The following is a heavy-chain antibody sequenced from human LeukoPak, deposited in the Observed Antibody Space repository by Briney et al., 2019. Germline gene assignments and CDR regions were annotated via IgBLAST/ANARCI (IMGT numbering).Heavy chain of an antibody. Sequence: GGSLRLSCAASGFTFSSYAMHWVRQAPGKGLEWVAVISYDGSNKYYADSVKGRFTISRDNSKNTLYLQMNSLRAEDTAVYYCARAGNSLGDYEDYWGQGTLVTVSS. D-gene: IGHD4-17*01. V-gene: IGHV3-30*04. J-gene: IGHJ4*02. CDR1: GFTFSSYA. CDR3: ARAGNSLGDYEDY. CDR2: ISYDGSNK.